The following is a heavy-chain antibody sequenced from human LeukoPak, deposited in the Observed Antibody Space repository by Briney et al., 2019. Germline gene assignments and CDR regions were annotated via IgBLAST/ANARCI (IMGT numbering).Heavy chain of an antibody. Sequence: ASVKVSCKASGGTFISYAISWVRQAPGQGLEWMGGIIPIFGTANYAQKFQGRVTITADESTSTAYMELSSPRSEDTAVYYCATRYKVQGNWFDPWGQGTLVTVSS. V-gene: IGHV1-69*13. J-gene: IGHJ5*02. CDR1: GGTFISYA. CDR3: ATRYKVQGNWFDP. CDR2: IIPIFGTA. D-gene: IGHD1-1*01.